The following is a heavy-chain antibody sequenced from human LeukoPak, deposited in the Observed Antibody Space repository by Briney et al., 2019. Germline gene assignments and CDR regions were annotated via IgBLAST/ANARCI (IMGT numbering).Heavy chain of an antibody. CDR1: GFTFSDFY. V-gene: IGHV3-11*01. D-gene: IGHD3-10*01. J-gene: IGHJ2*01. CDR3: ARGSFGTHWYFDL. CDR2: IADDSTAT. Sequence: PGGSLRLSCAASGFTFSDFYMRWIRQAPGKGLEWVSYIADDSTATYYPDSVKGRFTISRDNSKNTLSLLMNSLRAEDTAVYYCARGSFGTHWYFDLWGRGTLVTVSS.